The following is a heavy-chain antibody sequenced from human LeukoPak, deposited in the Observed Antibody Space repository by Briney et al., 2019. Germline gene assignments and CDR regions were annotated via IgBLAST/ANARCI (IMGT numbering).Heavy chain of an antibody. J-gene: IGHJ4*02. CDR2: IYTTGST. CDR1: GGSISSSSYY. CDR3: ARETYYDYVWGTHRTFDY. D-gene: IGHD3-16*01. Sequence: PSETLSLTCTVSGGSISSSSYYWGWIRQPAGKGLEWIGRIYTTGSTNYNPSLKTRVTISIDTSKNQFSLELSSVTAADTAVYYCARETYYDYVWGTHRTFDYWGQGALVTVSS. V-gene: IGHV4-61*02.